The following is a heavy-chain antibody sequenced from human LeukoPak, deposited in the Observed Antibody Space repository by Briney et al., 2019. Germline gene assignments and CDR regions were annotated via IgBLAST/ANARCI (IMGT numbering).Heavy chain of an antibody. CDR2: INPSGGST. CDR1: GYTFTSYY. V-gene: IGHV1-46*01. Sequence: ASVKVSCKASGYTFTSYYMHWVRQAPGQGLEWMGIINPSGGSTSYAQKFQGRVTMTRDTSTSTVYMELSSLRSEDTAVYYCARVGVVPAARSNWFDPWGQGTLVTVSS. D-gene: IGHD2-2*01. J-gene: IGHJ5*02. CDR3: ARVGVVPAARSNWFDP.